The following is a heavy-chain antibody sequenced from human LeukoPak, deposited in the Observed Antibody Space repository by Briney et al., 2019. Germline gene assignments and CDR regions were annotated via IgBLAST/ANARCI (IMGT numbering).Heavy chain of an antibody. V-gene: IGHV3-7*04. Sequence: PGESLRLSCVASGFTFRNYWMSWVRQAPGKGLEWVANIKQDGSEKYYEDSVKGRFTISRDDTENSVYLQMNNLRAEDTAVYYCARDGIDYWGQGTLVTVSS. CDR2: IKQDGSEK. CDR3: ARDGIDY. J-gene: IGHJ4*02. D-gene: IGHD1-26*01. CDR1: GFTFRNYW.